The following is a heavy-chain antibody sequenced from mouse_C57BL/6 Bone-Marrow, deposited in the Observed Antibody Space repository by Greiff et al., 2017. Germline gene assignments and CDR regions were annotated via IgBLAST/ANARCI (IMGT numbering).Heavy chain of an antibody. CDR2: SRNKANDYTT. J-gene: IGHJ4*01. D-gene: IGHD2-1*01. CDR3: AREEIYYGNPRARDY. CDR1: GFTFSDFY. V-gene: IGHV7-1*01. Sequence: EVMLVESGGGLVQSGRSLRLSCATSGFTFSDFYMEWVRQAPGKGLEWIAASRNKANDYTTEYSASVKGRFIVSRDISQSILYVQKNDLRAEDTAIYYRAREEIYYGNPRARDYWGQGTSVTVSS.